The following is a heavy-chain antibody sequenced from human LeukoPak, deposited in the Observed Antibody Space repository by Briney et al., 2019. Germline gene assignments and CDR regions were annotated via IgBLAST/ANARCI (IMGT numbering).Heavy chain of an antibody. V-gene: IGHV3-30*02. J-gene: IGHJ4*02. CDR1: GFTFSSYS. Sequence: GESLRLSCAASGFTFSSYSMNWVRQAPGKGLEWVAFIRYDGSDKYYADSVKGRFILSRDNSRNTLSLEMNSLRAEDTAVYYCAKDHVGTWSALDYWGQGTLVTVSS. CDR2: IRYDGSDK. CDR3: AKDHVGTWSALDY. D-gene: IGHD6-13*01.